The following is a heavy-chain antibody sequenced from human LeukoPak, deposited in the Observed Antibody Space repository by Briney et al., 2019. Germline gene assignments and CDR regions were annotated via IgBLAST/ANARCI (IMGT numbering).Heavy chain of an antibody. Sequence: GGSLRLSCAASGFTFSSYGMHWVRQAPGKGLEWVAFIRYDGSNKYYADSVKGRFTISRDNSKNTLYLQMNSLRAEDTAVYYCAKDHGPLLWFGGPTVDYWGQGTLVTVSS. D-gene: IGHD3-10*01. CDR2: IRYDGSNK. V-gene: IGHV3-30*02. CDR1: GFTFSSYG. J-gene: IGHJ4*02. CDR3: AKDHGPLLWFGGPTVDY.